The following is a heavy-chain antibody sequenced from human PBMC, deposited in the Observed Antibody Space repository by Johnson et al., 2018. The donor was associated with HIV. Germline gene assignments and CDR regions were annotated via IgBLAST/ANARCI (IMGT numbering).Heavy chain of an antibody. CDR3: AEGNHGI. J-gene: IGHJ3*02. D-gene: IGHD2/OR15-2a*01. CDR2: ISYDGSNK. Sequence: QVQLLESGGGVVQPGRSLRLSCAASGFTFSSYAMHWVRQAPGKGLEWVAVISYDGSNKYYADSVKGRFTISRDNSENTLYLQMNSLRAEDTAVYYCAEGNHGIWGQGTMVTVSS. V-gene: IGHV3-30*04. CDR1: GFTFSSYA.